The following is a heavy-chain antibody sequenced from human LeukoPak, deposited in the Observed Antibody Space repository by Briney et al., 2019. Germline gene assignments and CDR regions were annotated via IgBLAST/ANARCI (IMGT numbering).Heavy chain of an antibody. D-gene: IGHD3-10*01. CDR3: ARWSHVSGRWFLDN. CDR2: INEDGSKK. J-gene: IGHJ4*02. Sequence: PGGSLILSCEASGFRLDNYWMTWVRQAPGKGLEWVADINEDGSKKYSLDSVKGRFTISRDNAKNSLSLQLNTLRAEDTAVYYCARWSHVSGRWFLDNWGRGTLVSVSS. V-gene: IGHV3-7*05. CDR1: GFRLDNYW.